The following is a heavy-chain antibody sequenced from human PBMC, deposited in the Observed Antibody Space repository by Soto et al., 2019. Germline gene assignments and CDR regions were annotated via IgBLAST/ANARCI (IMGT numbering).Heavy chain of an antibody. CDR1: GFTFSSYA. Sequence: QVQLVESGGGVVQPGRSLRLSCAASGFTFSSYAMHWVRQAPGKGLEWVAVISYDGSNKYYADSVKGRFTISRDNSKNTLYLQMNSLRAEVTAVYYCARAITAGGYWGQGTLVTVSS. D-gene: IGHD5-12*01. J-gene: IGHJ4*02. CDR3: ARAITAGGY. V-gene: IGHV3-30-3*01. CDR2: ISYDGSNK.